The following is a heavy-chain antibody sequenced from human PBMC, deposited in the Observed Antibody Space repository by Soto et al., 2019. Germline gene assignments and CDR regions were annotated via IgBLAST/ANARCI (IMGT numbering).Heavy chain of an antibody. CDR1: GYTLTELS. V-gene: IGHV1-24*01. Sequence: ASVKVSCKVSGYTLTELSMHWVRQAPGKGLEWMGGFDPEDGETIYAQKFQGRVTMTEDTSTDTAYMGLSSLRSEDTAVYYCATLRHHNWNYAYGMDVWGQGTTVTVSS. CDR3: ATLRHHNWNYAYGMDV. J-gene: IGHJ6*02. D-gene: IGHD1-7*01. CDR2: FDPEDGET.